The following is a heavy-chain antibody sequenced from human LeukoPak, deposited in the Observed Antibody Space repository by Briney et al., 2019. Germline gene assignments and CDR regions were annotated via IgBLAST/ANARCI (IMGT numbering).Heavy chain of an antibody. CDR3: AKDIVLMVYAINFDY. J-gene: IGHJ4*02. CDR2: ISGSGGST. CDR1: GFTFSGYA. D-gene: IGHD2-8*01. V-gene: IGHV3-23*01. Sequence: GGSLRLSCAASGFTFSGYAMSWVRQAPGKGLEWVSAISGSGGSTYYADSVKGRFTISRDNSKNTLYLQMNSLRAEDTAVYYCAKDIVLMVYAINFDYWGQGTLVTVSS.